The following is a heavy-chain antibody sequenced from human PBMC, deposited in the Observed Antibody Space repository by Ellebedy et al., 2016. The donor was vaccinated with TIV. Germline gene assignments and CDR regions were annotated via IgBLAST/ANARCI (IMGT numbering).Heavy chain of an antibody. CDR3: ARVRRGSSGMDV. J-gene: IGHJ6*02. V-gene: IGHV1-2*02. Sequence: ASVQVSCKASGYTFTANYVHWVRQAPGQGLEWMGWINPDSGVTNFAQKFQGRVTMTRDTSVNTAYMELSRLEFDDTAVYYCARVRRGSSGMDVWGQGTTVTVS. D-gene: IGHD6-19*01. CDR2: INPDSGVT. CDR1: GYTFTANY.